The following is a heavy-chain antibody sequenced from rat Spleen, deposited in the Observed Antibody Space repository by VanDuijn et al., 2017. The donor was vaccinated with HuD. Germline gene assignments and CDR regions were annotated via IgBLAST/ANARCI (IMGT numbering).Heavy chain of an antibody. Sequence: EVQLVESGGGLVQPGRSLKLSCAASGFTFSNYGMAWVRQAPTKGLEWVASITNSGGSTYYRDSVKGRFTISRDNAKNTLYLQMDSLRSEDTATYYCARGGFFRCWGQGVMVTVSS. CDR2: ITNSGGST. CDR1: GFTFSNYG. V-gene: IGHV5S13*01. D-gene: IGHD1-6*01. CDR3: ARGGFFRC. J-gene: IGHJ2*01.